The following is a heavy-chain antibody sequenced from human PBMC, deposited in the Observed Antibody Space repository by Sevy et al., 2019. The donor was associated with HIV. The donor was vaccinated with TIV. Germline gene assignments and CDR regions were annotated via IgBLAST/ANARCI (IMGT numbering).Heavy chain of an antibody. V-gene: IGHV3-30*04. J-gene: IGHJ6*02. CDR2: ISYDGDNK. CDR1: GFPFGSYS. Sequence: GWSLRLSCAASGFPFGSYSMHWVRHAAGKGLEWVAVISYDGDNKLYADSVKGRFTISRDNSKRTLYLVMNSLRTGDTAVDFCARDPTDYPSYYYLYGLDAWGQGTTVTVSS. CDR3: ARDPTDYPSYYYLYGLDA. D-gene: IGHD4-17*01.